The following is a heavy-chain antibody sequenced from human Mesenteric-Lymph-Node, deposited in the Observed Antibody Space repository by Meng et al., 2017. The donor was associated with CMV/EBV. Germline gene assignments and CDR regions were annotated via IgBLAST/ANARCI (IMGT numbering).Heavy chain of an antibody. CDR3: ARAALVPAASPSPFDY. Sequence: GESLKISCVASGSTFSTYSMNWVRQAPGKGLEWVSSISSSGSYIYYADSVKGRFTISRDNAKNSLYLQMNSLRAEDTAVYYCARAALVPAASPSPFDYWGQGTLVTVSS. D-gene: IGHD2-2*01. CDR2: ISSSGSYI. J-gene: IGHJ4*02. V-gene: IGHV3-21*01. CDR1: GSTFSTYS.